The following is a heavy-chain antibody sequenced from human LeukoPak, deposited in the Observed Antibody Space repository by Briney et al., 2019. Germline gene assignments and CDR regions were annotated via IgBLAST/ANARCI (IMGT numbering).Heavy chain of an antibody. J-gene: IGHJ4*02. D-gene: IGHD2-8*02. CDR1: GFTFSSYP. V-gene: IGHV3-48*01. CDR3: ARGLMVGSFDY. CDR2: ISTSSSTI. Sequence: GGSLRLSCAASGFTFSSYPMNWVRQAPGKGLEWVSYISTSSSTIYYADSVKGRFTISRDNAKNSLYLQMNSLRAEDTAVYYCARGLMVGSFDYWGQGTLVTVSS.